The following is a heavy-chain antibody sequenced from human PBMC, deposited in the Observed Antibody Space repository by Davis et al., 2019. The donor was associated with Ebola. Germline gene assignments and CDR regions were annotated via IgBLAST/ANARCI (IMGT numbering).Heavy chain of an antibody. Sequence: PGGSLRLSCAASGFSFSSYAMSWVRQAPGKGLEWVSGISGSGDSTYYADSVKGRFTISRDNSKNTLYLQMNSLRAEDTALYYCAKDLREGLERRRYYYYGMDVWGQGTTVTVSS. CDR1: GFSFSSYA. CDR3: AKDLREGLERRRYYYYGMDV. D-gene: IGHD1-1*01. V-gene: IGHV3-23*01. CDR2: ISGSGDST. J-gene: IGHJ6*02.